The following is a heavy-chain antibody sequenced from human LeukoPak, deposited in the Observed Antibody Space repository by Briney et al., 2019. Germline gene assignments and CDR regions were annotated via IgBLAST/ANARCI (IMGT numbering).Heavy chain of an antibody. CDR1: GGSLISTTYY. Sequence: SETLSLTCAVSGGSLISTTYYWGWIRQPPGKGLEWIGSIYYSGSTYYNPSLKSRVTVSVDMSKNQFSLQLSSVTAADAAVYYCARAPRTGAWDMITFGGVIVHGDAFDFWGQGTMVTVSS. V-gene: IGHV4-39*07. J-gene: IGHJ3*01. D-gene: IGHD3-16*02. CDR2: IYYSGST. CDR3: ARAPRTGAWDMITFGGVIVHGDAFDF.